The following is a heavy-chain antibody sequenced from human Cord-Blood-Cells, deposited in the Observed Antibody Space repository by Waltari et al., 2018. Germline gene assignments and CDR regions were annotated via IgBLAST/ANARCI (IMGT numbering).Heavy chain of an antibody. Sequence: QVQLVQSGAEVKKPGSSVKVSCKASGGTFSSYTISWVRQAPGQGLEWMGRIIPILGIANYAQKFQGRVTITADKSTSTAYMELSSLRSEDTAVYYCAREISMVQGVMVYWGQGTLVTVSS. CDR1: GGTFSSYT. CDR3: AREISMVQGVMVY. D-gene: IGHD3-10*01. CDR2: IIPILGIA. J-gene: IGHJ4*02. V-gene: IGHV1-69*08.